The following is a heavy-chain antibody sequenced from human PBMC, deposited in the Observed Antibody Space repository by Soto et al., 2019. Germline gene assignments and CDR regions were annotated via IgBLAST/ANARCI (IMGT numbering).Heavy chain of an antibody. V-gene: IGHV4-4*02. CDR3: ARDPKAEGGLAGGAFDI. Sequence: QVQLQESGPGLVKPSGTLSLTCAVSGGSISSSNWWSWVRQPPGKGLEWIGAIYHSGSTNYNPSLKSRVTISVDKSKDQVSRKLSSVTAAGTAVYYCARDPKAEGGLAGGAFDIWGQGTMVTVSS. CDR2: IYHSGST. CDR1: GGSISSSNW. J-gene: IGHJ3*02. D-gene: IGHD2-15*01.